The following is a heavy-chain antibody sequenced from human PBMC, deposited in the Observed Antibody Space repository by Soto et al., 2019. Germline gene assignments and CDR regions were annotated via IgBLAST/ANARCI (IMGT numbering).Heavy chain of an antibody. D-gene: IGHD2-21*01. CDR2: IWYDGNNK. Sequence: GGSLRLSCAASRFTFSNYGMHWVRQAPGKGLEWVAVIWYDGNNKYYADSVKGRFTISRDNSNNTLYVQMTSLRAEDTAVYYCARWLHSHYDYWGPGTLVTVSS. V-gene: IGHV3-33*01. CDR3: ARWLHSHYDY. CDR1: RFTFSNYG. J-gene: IGHJ4*02.